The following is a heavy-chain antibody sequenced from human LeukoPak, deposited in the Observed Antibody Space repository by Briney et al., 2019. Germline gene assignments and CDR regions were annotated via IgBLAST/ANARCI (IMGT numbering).Heavy chain of an antibody. Sequence: SETLSLTCAVYGGSFSGYYWSWIRQPPGKGLEWIGEINHSGSTNYNPSFKSRVTISVDTSKNQFSLKLSSVTAADTAVYYCARGGVVVPAAISVWFDPWGQGTLVTVSS. CDR3: ARGGVVVPAAISVWFDP. J-gene: IGHJ5*02. CDR1: GGSFSGYY. D-gene: IGHD2-2*02. V-gene: IGHV4-34*01. CDR2: INHSGST.